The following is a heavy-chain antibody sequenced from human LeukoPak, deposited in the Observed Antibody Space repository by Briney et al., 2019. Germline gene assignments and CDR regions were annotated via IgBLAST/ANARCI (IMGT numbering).Heavy chain of an antibody. Sequence: SETLSLTCTVSGGSVTSGIYHWGWIRQSPGKGLEWIGSVYFDGGTHYNPSLQSRVTVSIDTSKNQFSLKLSSVTAADTAVYYCARTPYYDFWSGFPDYYYYMDVWGKGTTVTVSS. CDR1: GGSVTSGIYH. CDR3: ARTPYYDFWSGFPDYYYYMDV. D-gene: IGHD3-3*01. CDR2: VYFDGGT. J-gene: IGHJ6*03. V-gene: IGHV4-39*07.